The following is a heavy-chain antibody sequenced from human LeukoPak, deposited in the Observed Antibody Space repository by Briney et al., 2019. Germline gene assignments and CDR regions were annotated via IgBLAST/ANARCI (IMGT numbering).Heavy chain of an antibody. Sequence: GGSLRLSCAASGVTFSSYSMNWVRQAPGKGLEWISYIWGDSSSIWYADSVKGRFTISRDNAKNSLYLQMNSLRAEDTAIYYCARAATVACCAFDIWGQGTMVTVSS. CDR2: IWGDSSSI. J-gene: IGHJ3*02. V-gene: IGHV3-48*04. CDR3: ARAATVACCAFDI. CDR1: GVTFSSYS. D-gene: IGHD5-12*01.